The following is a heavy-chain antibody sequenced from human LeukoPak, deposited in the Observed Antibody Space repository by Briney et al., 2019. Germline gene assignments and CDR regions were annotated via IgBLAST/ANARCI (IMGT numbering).Heavy chain of an antibody. CDR2: ISAYNGNT. CDR1: GCTFTSYG. V-gene: IGHV1-18*01. J-gene: IGHJ4*02. Sequence: ASVKVSCKASGCTFTSYGISWVRQAPGQGLEWMGWISAYNGNTNYAQKLQGRVTMTTDTSTSTAYMELRSLRSDDTAVYYCAREPHYYDSSGLDYWGQGTLVTVSS. D-gene: IGHD3-22*01. CDR3: AREPHYYDSSGLDY.